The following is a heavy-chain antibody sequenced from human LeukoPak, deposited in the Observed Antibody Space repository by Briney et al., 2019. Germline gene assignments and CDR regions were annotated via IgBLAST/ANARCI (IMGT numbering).Heavy chain of an antibody. CDR3: AKARSGSSSSCYNY. J-gene: IGHJ4*02. D-gene: IGHD2-2*02. Sequence: PGGSLRLSCAASGFTFRNYSMNWVRQAPGKGLEWVSGIGDSGGTTDYADSVKGRFAISRDNSNNTLYLQMNSLRAEDTAVYYCAKARSGSSSSCYNYWGQGTLVTVSS. CDR1: GFTFRNYS. V-gene: IGHV3-23*01. CDR2: IGDSGGTT.